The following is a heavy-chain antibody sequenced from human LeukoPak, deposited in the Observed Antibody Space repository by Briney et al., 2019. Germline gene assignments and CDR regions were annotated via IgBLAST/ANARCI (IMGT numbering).Heavy chain of an antibody. CDR3: ARDQEGSGWYYFDY. J-gene: IGHJ4*02. V-gene: IGHV1-2*02. Sequence: ASVKVSCKASGYTFTSYYMHWVRQAPGQGLEWMGWINPNSGGTNYAQKFQGRVTMTRDTSISTAYMELSRLRSDDTAVYYCARDQEGSGWYYFDYWGQGTLVTVSS. D-gene: IGHD6-19*01. CDR2: INPNSGGT. CDR1: GYTFTSYY.